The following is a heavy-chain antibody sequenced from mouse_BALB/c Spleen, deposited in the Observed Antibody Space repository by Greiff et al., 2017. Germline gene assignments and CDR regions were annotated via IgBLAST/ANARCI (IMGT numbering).Heavy chain of an antibody. J-gene: IGHJ3*01. Sequence: EVKLVESGGGLVKPGGSLKLSCAASGFTFSSYAMSWVRQTPEKRLEWVASISSGGSTYYPDSVKGRFTISRDNARNILYLQMSSLRSEDTAMYYCARRDDYDAWFAYWGQGTLVTVSA. D-gene: IGHD2-4*01. CDR1: GFTFSSYA. CDR3: ARRDDYDAWFAY. V-gene: IGHV5-6-5*01. CDR2: ISSGGST.